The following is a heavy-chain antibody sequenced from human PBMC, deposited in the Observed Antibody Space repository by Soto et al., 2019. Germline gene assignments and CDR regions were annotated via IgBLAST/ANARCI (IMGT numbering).Heavy chain of an antibody. V-gene: IGHV5-51*01. CDR1: GYRFISYL. D-gene: IGHD3-3*01. CDR3: ARLDFGVVTSSYGMDV. J-gene: IGHJ6*02. CDR2: IYPGDSAT. Sequence: GESLKISGQGFGYRFISYLVGWVRPMPGKGVEWMGMIYPGDSATRYSPSFHGQVTISADKSISTAYLQWSSLKASDTAMYYCARLDFGVVTSSYGMDVWGQGTTVTVSS.